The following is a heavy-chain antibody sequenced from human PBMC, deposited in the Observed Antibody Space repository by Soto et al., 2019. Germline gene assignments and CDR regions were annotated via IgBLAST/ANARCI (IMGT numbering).Heavy chain of an antibody. D-gene: IGHD3-9*01. Sequence: PSETLSLTCTVSGGSISSGGYYWSWIRQHPGKGLEWIGYIYYSGSTYYNPSLKSRVTISVDTSNDQFSLNLFSVTAADTAVYYCARTDRYYYYGMDVWGQGTSVTVSS. CDR1: GGSISSGGYY. CDR2: IYYSGST. CDR3: ARTDRYYYYGMDV. J-gene: IGHJ6*02. V-gene: IGHV4-31*03.